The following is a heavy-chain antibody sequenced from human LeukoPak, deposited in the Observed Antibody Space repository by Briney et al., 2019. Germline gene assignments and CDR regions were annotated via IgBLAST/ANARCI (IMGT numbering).Heavy chain of an antibody. Sequence: GASVKVSCKASGYAFTGYYMHWVRQAPGQGLEWMGWINPNSGGTNYAQKFQGRVTMTRDTSISTAYMELSRLRSDDTAVYYCARSAVGATKDDAFDIWGPGTMVTVSS. CDR2: INPNSGGT. J-gene: IGHJ3*02. D-gene: IGHD1-26*01. CDR1: GYAFTGYY. CDR3: ARSAVGATKDDAFDI. V-gene: IGHV1-2*02.